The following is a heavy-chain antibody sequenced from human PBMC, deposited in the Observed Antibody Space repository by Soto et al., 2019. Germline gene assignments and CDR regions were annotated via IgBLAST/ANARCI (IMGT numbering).Heavy chain of an antibody. CDR2: IIPILGIA. CDR3: ARENDYYSYGMDV. J-gene: IGHJ6*02. V-gene: IGHV1-69*08. Sequence: QVQLVQSGAEVKKPGSSVKVSCKASGGTFSSYTISWVRQAPGQGLEWMGRIIPILGIANYAQKFQGRVTXTXDXYTSTAYMELSSLRSEDTAVYYCARENDYYSYGMDVWGQGTTVTVSS. CDR1: GGTFSSYT.